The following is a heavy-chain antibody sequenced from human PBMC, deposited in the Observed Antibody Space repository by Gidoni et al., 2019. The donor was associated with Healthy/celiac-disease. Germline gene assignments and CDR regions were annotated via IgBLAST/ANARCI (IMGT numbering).Heavy chain of an antibody. V-gene: IGHV4-39*01. Sequence: QLQLQESCPGLVKPSETLSLTCTVSACSISSCSYYWCWVRQPPGKGLEWIGSIYYSGSTYYNPSLKSRVTISVDTSKNQFSLKLSSVTAADTAVYYCARHPYYDFWSGYYVGYWFDPWGQGTLVTVSS. CDR3: ARHPYYDFWSGYYVGYWFDP. CDR2: IYYSGST. CDR1: ACSISSCSYY. D-gene: IGHD3-3*01. J-gene: IGHJ5*02.